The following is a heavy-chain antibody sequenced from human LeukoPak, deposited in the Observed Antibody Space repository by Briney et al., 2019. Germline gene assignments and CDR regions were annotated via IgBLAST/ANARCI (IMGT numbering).Heavy chain of an antibody. D-gene: IGHD3-3*01. Sequence: EASVKVSCKASGGTFSSYAISWVRQAPGQGLEWMGGIIPIFGTANYAQKFQGRVTITADESTSTAYMELSSLRSEDTAVYYCARNRKTSRITIFGVPHTPLGFDPWGQGTLVTVSS. CDR2: IIPIFGTA. V-gene: IGHV1-69*13. J-gene: IGHJ5*02. CDR3: ARNRKTSRITIFGVPHTPLGFDP. CDR1: GGTFSSYA.